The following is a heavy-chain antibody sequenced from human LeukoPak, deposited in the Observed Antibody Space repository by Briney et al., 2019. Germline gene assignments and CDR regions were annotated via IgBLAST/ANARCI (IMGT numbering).Heavy chain of an antibody. D-gene: IGHD6-13*01. Sequence: SGTLSLTCTVSGSSISTGYQWGWVRQPPGKGREWIGNIYHTGTTYYNPSLKSRVTVSLDTSKNQFSLKLSSVTAADTAVYYCARGNSYSSSWYLDYWGQGTLVTVSS. V-gene: IGHV4-38-2*02. J-gene: IGHJ4*02. CDR1: GSSISTGYQ. CDR3: ARGNSYSSSWYLDY. CDR2: IYHTGTT.